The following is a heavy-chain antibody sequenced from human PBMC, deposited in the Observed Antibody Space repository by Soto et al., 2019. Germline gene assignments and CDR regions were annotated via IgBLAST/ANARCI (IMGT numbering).Heavy chain of an antibody. CDR2: IYPGDSDT. CDR1: GYSFTSYW. CDR3: ARTAAPGKYYYGVDV. J-gene: IGHJ6*02. V-gene: IGHV5-51*01. Sequence: GESLKISCKGSGYSFTSYWIGWVRQMPGKGLEWMGIIYPGDSDTRYSPSFQGHVTISADKSISTAYLQWSSLKASDTAMYYCARTAAPGKYYYGVDVWGQGTTVNVSS. D-gene: IGHD6-13*01.